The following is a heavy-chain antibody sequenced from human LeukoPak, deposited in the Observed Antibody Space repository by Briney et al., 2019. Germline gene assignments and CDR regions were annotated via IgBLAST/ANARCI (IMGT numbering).Heavy chain of an antibody. V-gene: IGHV4-39*01. CDR3: AMSSITIFGVVIL. J-gene: IGHJ4*02. CDR2: IYYSGST. CDR1: GGSISSGGYY. Sequence: SQTLSLTCTVSGGSISSGGYYWSWIRQPPGKGLEWIGSIYYSGSTYYNPSLKSRVTISVDTSKNQFSLKLSSVTAADTAVYYCAMSSITIFGVVILWGQGTLVTVSS. D-gene: IGHD3-3*01.